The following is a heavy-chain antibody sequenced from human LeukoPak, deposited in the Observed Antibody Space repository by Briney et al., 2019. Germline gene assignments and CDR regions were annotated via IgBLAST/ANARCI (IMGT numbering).Heavy chain of an antibody. D-gene: IGHD3-3*01. CDR3: AKDRSGGYYYYMDV. J-gene: IGHJ6*03. CDR1: GFTFSSYA. V-gene: IGHV3-30*04. CDR2: ISYDGSNK. Sequence: PGRSLRLSCAASGFTFSSYAMHWVRQAPGKGLEWVAVISYDGSNKYYADSVKGRFTISRDNSKNTLYLQMNSLRAEDTAVYYCAKDRSGGYYYYMDVWGKGTTVTVSS.